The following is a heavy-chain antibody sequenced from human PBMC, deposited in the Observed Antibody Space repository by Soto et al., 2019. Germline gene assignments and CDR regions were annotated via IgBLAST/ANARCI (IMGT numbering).Heavy chain of an antibody. J-gene: IGHJ4*02. Sequence: GGSLRLSCAASGFTFSSYAMTWVRQAPGKGLEWVSGISGSGATTSYADSVKGRFTVSRDNSKNTLYLQMNSLRAEDTAVYYCVRGYQRYTSGQDYWGQGTLVTVSS. CDR3: VRGYQRYTSGQDY. V-gene: IGHV3-23*01. CDR2: ISGSGATT. CDR1: GFTFSSYA. D-gene: IGHD6-19*01.